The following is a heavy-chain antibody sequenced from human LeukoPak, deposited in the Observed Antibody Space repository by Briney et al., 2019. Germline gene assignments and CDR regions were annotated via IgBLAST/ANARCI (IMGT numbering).Heavy chain of an antibody. Sequence: GGSLRLSCAASGFTFSSYVMHWVRRAPGKGLEWVAVISYDGSNKYYADSVKGRFTISRDNSKNTLYLQMNSLRAEDTAVYYCASALDTDCSSTSCADYWGQGTLVTVSS. J-gene: IGHJ4*02. V-gene: IGHV3-30-3*01. CDR3: ASALDTDCSSTSCADY. CDR1: GFTFSSYV. D-gene: IGHD2-2*01. CDR2: ISYDGSNK.